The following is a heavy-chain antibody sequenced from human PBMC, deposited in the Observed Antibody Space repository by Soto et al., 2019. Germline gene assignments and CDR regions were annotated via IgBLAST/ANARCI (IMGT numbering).Heavy chain of an antibody. CDR3: ARQGVGYCGDDCYYYGMDV. CDR1: GFTFRSYS. Sequence: GGSLRLSCAASGFTFRSYSMNWVRQAPGKGLEWVSYISSSSRTISYADSVKGRFTISRDNAKNSLYLQMKSLRDEDTGVYYCARQGVGYCGDDCYYYGMDVWGQGTTVTVSS. D-gene: IGHD2-21*01. CDR2: ISSSSRTI. J-gene: IGHJ6*02. V-gene: IGHV3-48*02.